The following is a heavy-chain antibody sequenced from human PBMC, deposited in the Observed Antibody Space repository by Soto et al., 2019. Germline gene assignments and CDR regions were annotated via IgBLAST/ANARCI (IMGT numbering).Heavy chain of an antibody. D-gene: IGHD3-22*01. CDR3: AKDHPPSYYYYDSSGYFDY. CDR2: ISGSGGST. V-gene: IGHV3-23*01. CDR1: GFTFSSYA. Sequence: GGSLRLSCASSGFTFSSYAMSWVRQAPGKGLEWVSAISGSGGSTYYADSVKGRFTISRDNSKNTLYLQMNSLRAEDTAVYYCAKDHPPSYYYYDSSGYFDYWGQGTLVTVSS. J-gene: IGHJ4*02.